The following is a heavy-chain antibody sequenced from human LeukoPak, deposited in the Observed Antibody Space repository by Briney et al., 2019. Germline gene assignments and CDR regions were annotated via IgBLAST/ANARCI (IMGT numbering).Heavy chain of an antibody. V-gene: IGHV1-24*01. J-gene: IGHJ5*02. D-gene: IGHD2-2*01. Sequence: ASVNVSCKVSGYTLTELSMHWVRQAPGKGLEWMGGFDPEDGETIYAQKFQGRVTMTEDTSTDTAYMELSSLRSEDTAAYYCATVGVVVPAARVRWWFDPWGQGTLVTVSS. CDR2: FDPEDGET. CDR3: ATVGVVVPAARVRWWFDP. CDR1: GYTLTELS.